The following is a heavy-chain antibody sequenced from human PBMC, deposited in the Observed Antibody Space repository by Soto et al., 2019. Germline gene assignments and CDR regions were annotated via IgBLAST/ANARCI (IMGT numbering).Heavy chain of an antibody. V-gene: IGHV1-3*01. CDR2: INAGNGNT. D-gene: IGHD2-15*01. CDR1: GYTFTSYA. CDR3: ARELGCSGGSCYSYDAFDI. Sequence: QVQLVQSGAEVKKPGASVKVSCKASGYTFTSYAMHWVRQAPGQRLEWMGWINAGNGNTKYSQKFQGRVTITSDTSASTAYMELSSLRSEDTAVYYCARELGCSGGSCYSYDAFDIWGQGTMVTVSS. J-gene: IGHJ3*02.